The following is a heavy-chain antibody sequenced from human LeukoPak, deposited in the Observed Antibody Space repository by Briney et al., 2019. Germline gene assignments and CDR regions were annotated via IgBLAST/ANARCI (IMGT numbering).Heavy chain of an antibody. V-gene: IGHV1-69*05. J-gene: IGHJ4*02. CDR2: IIPIFGTA. CDR3: ARDRIAAAGTNDY. Sequence: SVKVSCKASGGTFSSYAISWVRQAPGQGLEWMGRIIPIFGTANYAQKFQGRVTITTDESTSTAYMELSSLRSEDTAVYYCARDRIAAAGTNDYWGQGTLVTASS. CDR1: GGTFSSYA. D-gene: IGHD6-13*01.